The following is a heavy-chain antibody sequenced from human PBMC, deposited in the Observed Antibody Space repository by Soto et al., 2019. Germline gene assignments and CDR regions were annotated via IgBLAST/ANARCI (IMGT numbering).Heavy chain of an antibody. CDR2: ISTYNGDT. V-gene: IGHV1-18*01. Sequence: QVHLVQSGAEVKKPGASVKVSCKASGYSFSNYGISWVREAPGQGLEWMGWISTYNGDTDYPQKVQGRVTMTTDTSTSKAYLELRSLSSDDTDVYYCARDRGYSESTGYLGRALDVWGQGTMVTVSS. D-gene: IGHD3-22*01. J-gene: IGHJ3*01. CDR3: ARDRGYSESTGYLGRALDV. CDR1: GYSFSNYG.